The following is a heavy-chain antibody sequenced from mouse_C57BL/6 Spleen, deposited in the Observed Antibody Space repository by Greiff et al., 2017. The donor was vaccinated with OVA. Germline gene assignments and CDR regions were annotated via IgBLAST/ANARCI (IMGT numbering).Heavy chain of an antibody. D-gene: IGHD2-5*01. Sequence: EVQGVESGPVLVKPGASVKMSCKASGYTFTDYYMNWVKQSHGKSLEWIGVINPYNGGTSYNQKFKGKATLTVDKSSSTAYMELNSLTSEDSAVYYCARRSYSNPRYFDVWGTGTTVTVSS. CDR3: ARRSYSNPRYFDV. V-gene: IGHV1-19*01. CDR2: INPYNGGT. CDR1: GYTFTDYY. J-gene: IGHJ1*03.